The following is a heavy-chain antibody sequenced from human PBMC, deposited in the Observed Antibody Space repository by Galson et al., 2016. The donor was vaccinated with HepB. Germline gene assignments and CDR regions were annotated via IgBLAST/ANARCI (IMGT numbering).Heavy chain of an antibody. CDR2: ISSSSSYI. J-gene: IGHJ6*02. D-gene: IGHD5-18*01. CDR3: ARDWIPYYYYGMGV. Sequence: SLRLSCAASGFTFSSYSMNWVRQAPGKGLEWVSSISSSSSYIYYADSVKGRFTISRDNAKNSLYLQMNSLRAEDTAVYYCARDWIPYYYYGMGVWGQGTTATVSS. V-gene: IGHV3-21*01. CDR1: GFTFSSYS.